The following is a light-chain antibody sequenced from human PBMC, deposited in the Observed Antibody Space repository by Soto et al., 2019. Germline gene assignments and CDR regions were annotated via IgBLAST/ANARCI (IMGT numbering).Light chain of an antibody. CDR3: QQSYNTPLT. V-gene: IGKV1-39*01. Sequence: DIQMTQSPSSLSASVGDRVTITCRASQSISDYLNWYQQKPGKAPKLLIYAASRLQSGVPSRFSSSGSGTDFTLTISSLQPEDFATYYCQQSYNTPLTFGGGTKV. J-gene: IGKJ4*01. CDR1: QSISDY. CDR2: AAS.